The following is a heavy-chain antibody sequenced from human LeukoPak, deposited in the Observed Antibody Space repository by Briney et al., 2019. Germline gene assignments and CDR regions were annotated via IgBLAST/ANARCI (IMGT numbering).Heavy chain of an antibody. V-gene: IGHV1-2*02. CDR2: INSNSGGA. J-gene: IGHJ3*02. Sequence: ASVKVSCKASGYTFSDYYIHWVRQAPGQGLEYMGWINSNSGGANYAQKFHGRVTMTRHTSISTVYMELSGLTSDDTAVYYCARDLGGNALDIWGQGTVVTVSS. D-gene: IGHD3-16*01. CDR3: ARDLGGNALDI. CDR1: GYTFSDYY.